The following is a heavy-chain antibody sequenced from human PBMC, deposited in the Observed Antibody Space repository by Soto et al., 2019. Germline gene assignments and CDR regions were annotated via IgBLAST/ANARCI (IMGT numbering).Heavy chain of an antibody. V-gene: IGHV5-10-1*01. CDR2: IDPSDSYT. CDR1: GYRFSSQW. D-gene: IGHD1-1*01. Sequence: SGESLKISCKGSGYRFSSQWISWVRQMPGKGLEWMGRIDPSDSYTSYSPSFQGHVTISTDNSISTAYLQWSSLKASDTAMYYCARHGKSSVITKTYGMDVWGQGTTVTVSS. J-gene: IGHJ6*02. CDR3: ARHGKSSVITKTYGMDV.